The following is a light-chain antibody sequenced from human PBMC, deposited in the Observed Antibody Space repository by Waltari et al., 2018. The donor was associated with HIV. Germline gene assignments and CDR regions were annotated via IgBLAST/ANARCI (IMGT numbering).Light chain of an antibody. CDR2: GNT. Sequence: QSVLTQPPSVSGAPGQRVTISCTGSRSNIGAGYDVHWYQKLPGTAPKLLIPGNTNRPSGVPDRVSGCKSGTSASLAITGLQAEDEAEYYCQSYDSRLSGPVVFGGGTKLTVL. CDR3: QSYDSRLSGPVV. V-gene: IGLV1-40*01. J-gene: IGLJ2*01. CDR1: RSNIGAGYD.